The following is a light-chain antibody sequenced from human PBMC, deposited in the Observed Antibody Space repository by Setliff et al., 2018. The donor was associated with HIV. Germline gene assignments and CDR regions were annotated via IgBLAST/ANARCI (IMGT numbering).Light chain of an antibody. J-gene: IGLJ1*01. CDR3: SSYTSSSNARFV. CDR2: DVT. V-gene: IGLV2-14*01. Sequence: QSALTQPASVSGSPGQSITISCTGTSSGVGGYNYVSWYQQHPGKAPKLMIYDVTNRPSGVSNRFSGSKSGDTASLTISGLKAEDDADYYCSSYTSSSNARFVFGTGTKVTVL. CDR1: SSGVGGYNY.